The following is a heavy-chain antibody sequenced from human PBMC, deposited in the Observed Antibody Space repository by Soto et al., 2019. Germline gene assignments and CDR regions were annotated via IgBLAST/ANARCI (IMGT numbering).Heavy chain of an antibody. CDR3: ARDRRWLQGNDAFDI. CDR2: INAGNGNT. CDR1: GYTFTSYA. V-gene: IGHV1-3*05. Sequence: QVQLVQSGAEEKKPGASVKVSCKASGYTFTSYAMHWVRQAPGQRLEWMGWINAGNGNTKYSQKFQDGVTITRDESASTAYMELSSLRSEDTAVYYCARDRRWLQGNDAFDIWGQGTMVTVSS. D-gene: IGHD5-12*01. J-gene: IGHJ3*02.